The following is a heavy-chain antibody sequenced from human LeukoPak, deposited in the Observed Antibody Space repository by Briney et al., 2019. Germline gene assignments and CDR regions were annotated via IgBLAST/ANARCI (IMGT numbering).Heavy chain of an antibody. CDR1: GYIFTSHA. CDR2: INAGNGNT. V-gene: IGHV1-3*01. CDR3: VRDRGGASTVY. Sequence: GASVKVSCKASGYIFTSHAMNWVRQAPGQRLEWMGWINAGNGNTKYSQKFQGRVTITGDTPASTAYMELSSLRSEDTAVYYCVRDRGGASTVYWGQGTLVTVSS. J-gene: IGHJ4*02. D-gene: IGHD3-16*01.